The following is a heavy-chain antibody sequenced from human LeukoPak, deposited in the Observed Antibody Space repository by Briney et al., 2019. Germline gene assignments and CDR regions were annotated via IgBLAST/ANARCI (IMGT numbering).Heavy chain of an antibody. D-gene: IGHD2-15*01. Sequence: PSETLSLTCTVSSGSISSYYWSWIRQPPGKGLEWIEYIYYSGSTNYNPSLKSRVTISVDTSKNQFSLKLSSVTAADTAVYYCARHRCSGGSCYPMNWFDPWGQGTLVTVSS. J-gene: IGHJ5*02. V-gene: IGHV4-59*01. CDR2: IYYSGST. CDR3: ARHRCSGGSCYPMNWFDP. CDR1: SGSISSYY.